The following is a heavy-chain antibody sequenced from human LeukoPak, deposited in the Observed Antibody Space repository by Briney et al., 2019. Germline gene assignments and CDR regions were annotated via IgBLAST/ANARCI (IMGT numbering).Heavy chain of an antibody. V-gene: IGHV3-7*01. Sequence: GGSLRLSCAASGFTFSSYWMSWVRQAPGKGLEWVANIKQDGSEKYYVDSVKGRFTISRDNAKNSLYLQMNSLRAEDTAVYYCARGFDWLFRRLEYFDYWGRGTLVTVSS. J-gene: IGHJ4*02. CDR2: IKQDGSEK. CDR3: ARGFDWLFRRLEYFDY. D-gene: IGHD3-9*01. CDR1: GFTFSSYW.